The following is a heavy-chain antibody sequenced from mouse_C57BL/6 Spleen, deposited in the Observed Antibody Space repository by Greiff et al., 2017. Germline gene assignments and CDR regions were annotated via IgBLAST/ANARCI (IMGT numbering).Heavy chain of an antibody. CDR3: VRMSYYYDDGDWYFDV. J-gene: IGHJ1*03. CDR2: IWTGGGT. D-gene: IGHD2-4*01. V-gene: IGHV2-9-1*01. CDR1: GFSLTSYA. Sequence: QVQLKESGPGLVAPSQSLSITCTVSGFSLTSYAISWVRQPPGKGLEWLGVIWTGGGTNYNSDLKSRLSISKDNSKSQVFLKMNSLQTDDTARYYCVRMSYYYDDGDWYFDVWGTGTTVTVSS.